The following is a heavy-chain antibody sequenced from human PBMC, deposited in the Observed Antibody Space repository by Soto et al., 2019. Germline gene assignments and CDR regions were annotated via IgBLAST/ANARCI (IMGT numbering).Heavy chain of an antibody. CDR3: ARDLGRLRGNHDAFDI. Sequence: GGSLRLSXAASGFTFSSYSMNWVRQAPGKGLEWVSSISSSSSYIYYADSVKGRFTISRDNAKNSLYLQMNSLRAEDTAVYYCARDLGRLRGNHDAFDIWGQGTMVTVSS. CDR1: GFTFSSYS. D-gene: IGHD4-17*01. J-gene: IGHJ3*02. CDR2: ISSSSSYI. V-gene: IGHV3-21*01.